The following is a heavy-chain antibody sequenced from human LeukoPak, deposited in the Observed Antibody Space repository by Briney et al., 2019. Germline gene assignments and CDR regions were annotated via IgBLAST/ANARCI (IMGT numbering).Heavy chain of an antibody. CDR2: IKQDGSEK. Sequence: GGSLRLSCIASDFTVNRKYMSWVRQAPGKGLEWVANIKQDGSEKYYVDSVKGRFTISRDNAKNSLYLQMNSLRAEDTAVYYCARGIRTTVTTNYYYMDVWGKGTTVTVSS. D-gene: IGHD4-17*01. J-gene: IGHJ6*03. CDR3: ARGIRTTVTTNYYYMDV. V-gene: IGHV3-7*01. CDR1: DFTVNRKY.